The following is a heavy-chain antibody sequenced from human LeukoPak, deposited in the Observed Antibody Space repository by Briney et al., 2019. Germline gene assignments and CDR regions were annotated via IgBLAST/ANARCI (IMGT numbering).Heavy chain of an antibody. J-gene: IGHJ5*02. CDR3: TRKLSQLSVAATYNVFDP. Sequence: SETLSLTCAVSGFSISSDYYWGWFRQPPGEGLEWIGSIYHSGNTSYNPSLKSRVTISVDTSKNQFSLKLSTMTAADTAAYYCTRKLSQLSVAATYNVFDPWGQGILVTVSS. D-gene: IGHD2-15*01. CDR1: GFSISSDYY. CDR2: IYHSGNT. V-gene: IGHV4-38-2*01.